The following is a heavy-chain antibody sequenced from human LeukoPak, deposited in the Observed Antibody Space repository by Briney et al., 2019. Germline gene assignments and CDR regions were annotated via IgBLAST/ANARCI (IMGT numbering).Heavy chain of an antibody. CDR2: IYHSGST. Sequence: SETLSLTCAVSGYSISSGYYWGWIRQPPGKGLEWIGSIYHSGSTYYNPSLKSRVTISVDTSKNQFSLKLSSVTAADTAVYYCARLIAAPTPDDTWGQGTLVTVSS. CDR1: GYSISSGYY. D-gene: IGHD6-13*01. J-gene: IGHJ5*02. V-gene: IGHV4-38-2*01. CDR3: ARLIAAPTPDDT.